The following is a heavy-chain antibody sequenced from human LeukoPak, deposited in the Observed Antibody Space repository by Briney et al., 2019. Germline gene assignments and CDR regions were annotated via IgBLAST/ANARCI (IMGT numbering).Heavy chain of an antibody. CDR3: VKEQSSGWYRVADH. CDR1: GFIFSNYW. J-gene: IGHJ4*02. Sequence: GGSLRLSCAASGFIFSNYWMSWVRQAPGKGLEWLAVFSYDGSEIHYADSVKGRFTISKDNSKNTLYLQMNSLRVEDTGLYYCVKEQSSGWYRVADHWGRGTLVIVSS. CDR2: FSYDGSEI. D-gene: IGHD6-19*01. V-gene: IGHV3-30*18.